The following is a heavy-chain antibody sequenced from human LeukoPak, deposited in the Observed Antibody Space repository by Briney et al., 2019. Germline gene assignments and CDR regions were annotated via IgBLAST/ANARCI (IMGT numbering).Heavy chain of an antibody. J-gene: IGHJ5*02. CDR3: ATGEFLFVGATKYGWFDP. V-gene: IGHV1-24*01. Sequence: ASVKVSCKVSGYTLTELSMHWVRQAPGKGLEWMGGFDPEDGETIYAQKFQGRVTMTEDTSTDTAYMELSSLRSEDTAVHYCATGEFLFVGATKYGWFDPWGQGTLVTVSS. CDR2: FDPEDGET. D-gene: IGHD1-26*01. CDR1: GYTLTELS.